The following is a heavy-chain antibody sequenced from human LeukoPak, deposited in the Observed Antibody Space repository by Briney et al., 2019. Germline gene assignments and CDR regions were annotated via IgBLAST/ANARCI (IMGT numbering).Heavy chain of an antibody. J-gene: IGHJ3*02. Sequence: SSETLSLTCTVSGGSISSYYWSWIRQPPGKGLEWIGYIYYSGSTNYNPSLKSRVTISVDTSKNQLSLKLSSVTAADTAVYYCARDRPAGTYAFDIWGQGTMVTVSS. CDR3: ARDRPAGTYAFDI. V-gene: IGHV4-59*01. D-gene: IGHD6-13*01. CDR1: GGSISSYY. CDR2: IYYSGST.